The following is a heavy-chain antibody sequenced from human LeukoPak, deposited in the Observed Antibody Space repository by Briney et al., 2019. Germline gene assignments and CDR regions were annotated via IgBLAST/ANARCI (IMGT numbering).Heavy chain of an antibody. CDR1: GGSFSGYY. D-gene: IGHD2-15*01. J-gene: IGHJ3*02. Sequence: SETLSLTCAVYGGSFSGYYWSWIRQPPGKGLEWIGAINHSGSTNYNPSLKSRVTISVDTSKNQFSLKLSSVTAADTAVYYCARGPGYCSGGSCYDAFDIWGQGTMVTVSS. V-gene: IGHV4-34*01. CDR2: INHSGST. CDR3: ARGPGYCSGGSCYDAFDI.